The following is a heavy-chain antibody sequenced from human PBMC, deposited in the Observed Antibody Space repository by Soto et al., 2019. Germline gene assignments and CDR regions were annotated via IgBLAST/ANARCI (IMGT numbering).Heavy chain of an antibody. CDR1: GGSFSGYY. Sequence: SETLSLTCAVYGGSFSGYYWSWIRQHPGKGLEWIGYIYYSGSTYYNPSLKSRVTISVDTSKNQFSLKLSSVTAADTAVYYCASRGYSYGFSLGMDVWGQGTTVTVSS. D-gene: IGHD5-18*01. CDR3: ASRGYSYGFSLGMDV. V-gene: IGHV4-31*11. J-gene: IGHJ6*02. CDR2: IYYSGST.